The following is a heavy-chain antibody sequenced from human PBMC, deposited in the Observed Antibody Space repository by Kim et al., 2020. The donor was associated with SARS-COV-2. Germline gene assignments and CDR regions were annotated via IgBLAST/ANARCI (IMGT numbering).Heavy chain of an antibody. D-gene: IGHD3-10*01. V-gene: IGHV3-30*18. CDR2: VLNAIGKK. CDR1: GFTFSGNG. J-gene: IGHJ4*02. Sequence: GGSLRLSCAASGFTFSGNGMHWMLKAPGKVLDCVSVVLNAIGKKDYTDSVKVRFTISRDNSKNTLYLHMNSLRAEDTAVYYCAKDIYGSGSYYGFDYWGQGNPVTVSS. CDR3: AKDIYGSGSYYGFDY.